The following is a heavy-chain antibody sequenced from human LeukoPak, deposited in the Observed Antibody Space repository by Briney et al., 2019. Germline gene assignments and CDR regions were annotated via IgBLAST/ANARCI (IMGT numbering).Heavy chain of an antibody. CDR2: IYYSGST. J-gene: IGHJ5*02. Sequence: SQTLSLTCTVSGGSISSGDYYWSWIRQPPGKGLEWIGYIYYSGSTYYNPSLKSRVTISVDTSKNQFSLKLSSVTAADTAVYYCAREVYYYDSSGYQNWFDPWGQGTLVTVSS. CDR1: GGSISSGDYY. V-gene: IGHV4-30-4*01. CDR3: AREVYYYDSSGYQNWFDP. D-gene: IGHD3-22*01.